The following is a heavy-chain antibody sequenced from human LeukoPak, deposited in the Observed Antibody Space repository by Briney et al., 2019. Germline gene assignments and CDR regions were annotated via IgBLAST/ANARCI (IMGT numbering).Heavy chain of an antibody. V-gene: IGHV4-4*07. CDR2: IHSSGNT. J-gene: IGHJ3*02. CDR1: GGPISNYY. Sequence: SETLSLTCTVSGGPISNYYWSWIRQPAGKRLEYIGRIHSSGNTNYNPSLKSRITISVDTSKNQFSLRLSSVTAADTAVYYCARGEGGTGAFDIWGQGTMVTVSS. D-gene: IGHD2-15*01. CDR3: ARGEGGTGAFDI.